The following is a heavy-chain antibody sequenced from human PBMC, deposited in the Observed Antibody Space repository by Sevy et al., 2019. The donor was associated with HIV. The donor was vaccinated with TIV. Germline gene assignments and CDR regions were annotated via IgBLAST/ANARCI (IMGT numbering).Heavy chain of an antibody. V-gene: IGHV3-15*01. CDR3: ATERGYTLGALDY. D-gene: IGHD5-18*01. J-gene: IGHJ4*02. Sequence: GGSLRLSCAASGFIFSNAWMNWVRQAPGKGLEWVGRIKSKIDGGTTAYPALVKGRFTISRDESKSTLYLQINSLKIEDTAVYFCATERGYTLGALDYWGQGTLVTVSS. CDR1: GFIFSNAW. CDR2: IKSKIDGGTT.